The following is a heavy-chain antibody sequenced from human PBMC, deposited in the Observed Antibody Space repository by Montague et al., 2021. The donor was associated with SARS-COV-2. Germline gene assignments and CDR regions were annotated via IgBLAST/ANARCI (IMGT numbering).Heavy chain of an antibody. V-gene: IGHV4-59*13. CDR1: GGSISSDC. D-gene: IGHD3-3*01. CDR3: ARGGLVAIVGVVNYYYYYYMDV. Sequence: SETLSLTCTVSGGSISSDCWSWIRQPPGEGLGWMWYICYNGSTNYNPSLKSQGTISVATSKNQFSLKLSSVTAADTAVYYCARGGLVAIVGVVNYYYYYYMDVWGQGTTVTVSS. J-gene: IGHJ6*03. CDR2: ICYNGST.